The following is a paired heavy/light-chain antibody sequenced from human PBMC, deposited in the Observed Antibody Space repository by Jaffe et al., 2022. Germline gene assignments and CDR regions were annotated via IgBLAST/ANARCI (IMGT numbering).Heavy chain of an antibody. CDR2: INQHGGEE. D-gene: IGHD1-26*01. V-gene: IGHV3-7*01. CDR3: ARDGESGSPSWFDP. CDR1: GFTFTTYY. J-gene: IGHJ5*02. Sequence: EVQLVESGGGLVQPGGSLRLSCAASGFTFTTYYMSWVRQAPGKGLEWVAIINQHGGEEYYVDSVKGRFTISRDNAKNSLYLQMNSLTAEDTAVYYCARDGESGSPSWFDPWGQGTLVTVSA.
Light chain of an antibody. CDR3: QQYNNWPPWT. Sequence: EIVMTQSPATLSVSPGERATLSCRASQSVSSNLAWYQQKRGQAPRLLIYHASIRATGIPARFSGSGSGTEFTLTISILQSEDFAVYYCQQYNNWPPWTFGQGTKVEIK. CDR2: HAS. J-gene: IGKJ1*01. V-gene: IGKV3D-15*03. CDR1: QSVSSN.